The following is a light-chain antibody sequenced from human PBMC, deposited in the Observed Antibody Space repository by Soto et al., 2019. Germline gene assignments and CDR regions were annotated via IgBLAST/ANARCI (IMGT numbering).Light chain of an antibody. J-gene: IGKJ4*01. CDR2: GAS. CDR1: QSVRSNS. CDR3: EQYNGSPLT. V-gene: IGKV3-20*01. Sequence: EIVLTQSPGTLSLSPGERATLSCRASQSVRSNSLAWYQQKPGQAPTLLMYGASRRATGIPDRFSGGGSGTDFTLTISRLEPEDFAVYYCEQYNGSPLTFGGGTKVEIK.